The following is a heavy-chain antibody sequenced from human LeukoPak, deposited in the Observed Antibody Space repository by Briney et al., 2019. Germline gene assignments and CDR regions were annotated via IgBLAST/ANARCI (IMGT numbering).Heavy chain of an antibody. D-gene: IGHD6-6*01. V-gene: IGHV3-23*01. CDR1: GFTFSSYA. J-gene: IGHJ4*02. CDR3: AKTDLTIAARPLDY. CDR2: ISGSGHNT. Sequence: PGGSLRLSCAASGFTFSSYAMSWVRQAPGKGLEWVSAISGSGHNTYYADSMKGRFTISRDNSKNTLYLQMNSLRAEDTAVYYCAKTDLTIAARPLDYWGQGTLVTVSS.